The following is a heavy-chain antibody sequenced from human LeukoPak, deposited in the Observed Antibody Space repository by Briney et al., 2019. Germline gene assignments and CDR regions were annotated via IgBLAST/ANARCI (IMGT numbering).Heavy chain of an antibody. CDR2: ISSSGGTI. V-gene: IGHV3-11*01. CDR1: GFTFSDYY. J-gene: IGHJ4*02. CDR3: ARIAVAGTGSRYLDY. D-gene: IGHD6-19*01. Sequence: GGSLRLSCAASGFTFSDYYMSWIRQAPGKGLEWVSYISSSGGTIYYADSVKGRFTISRDNAKNSLYLQMNSLRAEDTAVYYCARIAVAGTGSRYLDYWGQGTLVTVSS.